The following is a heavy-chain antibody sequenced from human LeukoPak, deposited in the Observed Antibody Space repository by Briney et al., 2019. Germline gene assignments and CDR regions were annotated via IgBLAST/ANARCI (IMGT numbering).Heavy chain of an antibody. Sequence: GASVKVSCKASGGTFSSYAISWVRQAPGQGLEWMGRIIPILGIANYAQKFQGRVTITADKSTSTAYMELSSLRSEDTAVYYCARDPRPPGGYNSVEPVDYWGQGTLVTVSS. D-gene: IGHD5-24*01. V-gene: IGHV1-69*04. CDR1: GGTFSSYA. CDR2: IIPILGIA. J-gene: IGHJ4*02. CDR3: ARDPRPPGGYNSVEPVDY.